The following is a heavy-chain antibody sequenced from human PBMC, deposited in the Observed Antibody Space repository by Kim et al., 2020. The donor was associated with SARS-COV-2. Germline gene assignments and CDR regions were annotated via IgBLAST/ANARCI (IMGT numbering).Heavy chain of an antibody. V-gene: IGHV3-30*04. CDR3: ARDYYDSSGLDY. CDR1: GFTFSSYA. J-gene: IGHJ4*02. Sequence: GGSLRLSCAASGFTFSSYAMHWVRQAPGKGLEWVAVISYDGSNKYYADSVKGRFTISRDNSKNTLYLQMNSLRAEDTAVYYCARDYYDSSGLDYWGQGTLVTVSS. CDR2: ISYDGSNK. D-gene: IGHD3-22*01.